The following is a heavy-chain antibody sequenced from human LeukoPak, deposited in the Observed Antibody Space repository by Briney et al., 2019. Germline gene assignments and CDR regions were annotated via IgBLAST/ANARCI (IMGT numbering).Heavy chain of an antibody. D-gene: IGHD5-18*01. V-gene: IGHV4-30-2*01. CDR2: IYHSGST. CDR1: GGSISSGGYS. J-gene: IGHJ4*02. Sequence: PSETLSLTCAVSGGSISSGGYSWSWIRQPPGKGLEWIGYIYHSGSTYYNPSLKSRVTISVDRSKNQFSLKLSSVTAADTAVYYCARGGGYTAMAPYFDYWGQGTLVTVSS. CDR3: ARGGGYTAMAPYFDY.